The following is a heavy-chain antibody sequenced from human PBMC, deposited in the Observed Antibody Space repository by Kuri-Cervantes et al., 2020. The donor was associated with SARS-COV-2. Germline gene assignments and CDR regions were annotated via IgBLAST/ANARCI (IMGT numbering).Heavy chain of an antibody. CDR1: GFTVSSNE. D-gene: IGHD2-15*01. CDR3: TRDQEVAGYFQH. V-gene: IGHV3-21*03. CDR2: ISSSSSYI. J-gene: IGHJ1*01. Sequence: GGSLRLSCAASGFTVSSNEMSWVRQAPGKGLEWVSSISSSSSYIYYADSVKGRFTISRDNAKNSLYLQMNSLKTEDTAVYYCTRDQEVAGYFQHWGQGTLVTVSS.